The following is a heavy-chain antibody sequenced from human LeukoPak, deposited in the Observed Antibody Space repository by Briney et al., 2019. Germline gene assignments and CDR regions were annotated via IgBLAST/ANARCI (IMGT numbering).Heavy chain of an antibody. CDR3: AKAYYDSSGYSYYFDY. V-gene: IGHV3-21*01. CDR2: ISGSSSYM. CDR1: GFPFSAYS. J-gene: IGHJ4*02. Sequence: GGSLRLSCAASGFPFSAYSMNWVRQAPGKGLEWVSSISGSSSYMFYADSVKGRFTISRDNAKNSLYLQVNSLRAEDTAVYYCAKAYYDSSGYSYYFDYWGQGTLVTVSS. D-gene: IGHD3-22*01.